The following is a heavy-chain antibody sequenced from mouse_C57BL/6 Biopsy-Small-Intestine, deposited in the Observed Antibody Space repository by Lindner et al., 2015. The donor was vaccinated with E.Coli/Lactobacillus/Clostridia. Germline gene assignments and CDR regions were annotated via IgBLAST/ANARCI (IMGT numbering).Heavy chain of an antibody. CDR2: INPSTNGT. CDR3: ARREVYYFDY. Sequence: VQLQESGPELVKPGASVKISCKASGYSFTGNYLNWVKQSPERSLEWIGEINPSTNGTTYNQKFRAKATLTIDKSSSTAYMQFKGLTSEDSAIYYCARREVYYFDYWGQGTTLTVSS. V-gene: IGHV1-42*01. CDR1: GYSFTGNY. J-gene: IGHJ2*01.